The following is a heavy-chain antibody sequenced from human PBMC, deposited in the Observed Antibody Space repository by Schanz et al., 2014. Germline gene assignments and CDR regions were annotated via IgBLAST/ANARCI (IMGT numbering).Heavy chain of an antibody. CDR2: IWYDGNNK. V-gene: IGHV3-33*06. J-gene: IGHJ4*02. CDR3: AKDENWALTDY. D-gene: IGHD7-27*01. CDR1: GFTFSAYG. Sequence: QVQLVESGGGVVQPGRSLRLSCAASGFTFSAYGMHWVRQAPGKGLEWVAVIWYDGNNKYYADSVKGRFTISRDNSKNTLYLQMNSLRPEDTAVYYCAKDENWALTDYWGQGTLVTVSS.